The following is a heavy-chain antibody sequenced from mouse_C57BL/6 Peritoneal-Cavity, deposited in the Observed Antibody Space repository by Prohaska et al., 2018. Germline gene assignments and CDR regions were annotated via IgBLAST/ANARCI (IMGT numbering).Heavy chain of an antibody. CDR3: TGDYYGSSYPFAY. D-gene: IGHD1-1*01. CDR1: GFTFSNYW. CDR2: IRLKSDNYAT. Sequence: EVKLEESGGGLVQPGGSMKLSCVASGFTFSNYWMNWVRQSPEKGLEWVAQIRLKSDNYATHYAESVKGRFTISRDDYKSSVYLQMNNLRAEDTGIYYCTGDYYGSSYPFAYWGQGTLVTVSA. J-gene: IGHJ3*01. V-gene: IGHV6-3*01.